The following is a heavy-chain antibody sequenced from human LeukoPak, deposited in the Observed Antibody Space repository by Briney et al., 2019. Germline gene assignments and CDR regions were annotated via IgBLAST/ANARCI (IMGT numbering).Heavy chain of an antibody. CDR1: GFVFSAFR. D-gene: IGHD2-15*01. Sequence: GGSLRLSCAGAGFVFSAFRMIWIRQTPGKGLEWIAYISRDGTITHYGDSVRGRFTISRDNAKKSLYLQMNSLRAEDTAVYYCARLDGGYAYFDYWGQGTLVTVSS. CDR3: ARLDGGYAYFDY. J-gene: IGHJ4*02. CDR2: ISRDGTIT. V-gene: IGHV3-48*04.